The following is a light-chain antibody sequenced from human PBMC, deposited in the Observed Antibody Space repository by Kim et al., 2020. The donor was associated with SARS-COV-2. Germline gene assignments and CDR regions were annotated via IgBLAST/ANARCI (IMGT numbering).Light chain of an antibody. Sequence: DIQMTQSPSTLSASVGDRVTITCRASQSITNWLAWYQQKPGKAPKLLIYDASSLESGVPSRFSGSGSGTEFSLTISSLRPDDFATYYCQQHSSYPWTFGQGTKVDIK. V-gene: IGKV1-5*01. CDR2: DAS. J-gene: IGKJ1*01. CDR3: QQHSSYPWT. CDR1: QSITNW.